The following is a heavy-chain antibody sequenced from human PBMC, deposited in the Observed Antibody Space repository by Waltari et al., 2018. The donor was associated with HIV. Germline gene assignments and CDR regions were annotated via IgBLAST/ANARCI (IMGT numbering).Heavy chain of an antibody. CDR2: INHSGST. D-gene: IGHD1-7*01. CDR3: ARHGGQLELLGKPLYYFDY. CDR1: GGSFSGYY. J-gene: IGHJ4*02. V-gene: IGHV4-34*01. Sequence: QVQLQQWGAGLLKPSETLSLTCAVYGGSFSGYYWSWIRQPPGKGLEWIGEINHSGSTNYNPSLKSRVTISVDTAKNQFSLKLSSVTAADTAVYYCARHGGQLELLGKPLYYFDYWGQGTLVTVSS.